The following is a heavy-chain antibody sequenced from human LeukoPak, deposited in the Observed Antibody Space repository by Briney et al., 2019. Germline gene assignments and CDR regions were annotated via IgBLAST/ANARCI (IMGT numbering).Heavy chain of an antibody. D-gene: IGHD5-18*01. CDR2: IYYSGTT. V-gene: IGHV4-39*01. J-gene: IGHJ6*03. CDR3: ARHTYTYAKYYYYMDV. CDR1: GGSISDTSHS. Sequence: SETLSLTCTVSGGSISDTSHSWGWIRQPPGEGLEWIGSIYYSGTTYYYPSLNSRVTISVDTSKNQFSLELSLVTAADTALYYCARHTYTYAKYYYYMDVWGKGTTVTVSS.